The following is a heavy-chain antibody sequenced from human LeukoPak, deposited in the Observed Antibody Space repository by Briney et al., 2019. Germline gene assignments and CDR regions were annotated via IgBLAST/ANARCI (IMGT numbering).Heavy chain of an antibody. J-gene: IGHJ4*02. Sequence: SETLSLTCTVSGGSISSYYWSWIRQPAGKGLEWIGRMHTSGINNYNPSLKSRVTMSGDTSKNQFSLKLRSVTAADTAVYYCARDQYYYDSSGYYRFDYWGQGTLVTVSS. CDR2: MHTSGIN. D-gene: IGHD3-22*01. V-gene: IGHV4-4*07. CDR3: ARDQYYYDSSGYYRFDY. CDR1: GGSISSYY.